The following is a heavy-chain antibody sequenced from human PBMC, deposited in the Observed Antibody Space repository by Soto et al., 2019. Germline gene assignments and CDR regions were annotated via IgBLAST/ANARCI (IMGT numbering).Heavy chain of an antibody. Sequence: ASVKVSCKSSGYTFTSYYIHWVRQAPGQGLEWMGIINPSGGSTSYAQKFQGRVTMTRDTSTSTVYMEVSGLRSEDTAVYFCARDQEPSTLYYDYYYMDVWGKGTTVTVSS. CDR1: GYTFTSYY. CDR3: ARDQEPSTLYYDYYYMDV. CDR2: INPSGGST. J-gene: IGHJ6*03. V-gene: IGHV1-46*03.